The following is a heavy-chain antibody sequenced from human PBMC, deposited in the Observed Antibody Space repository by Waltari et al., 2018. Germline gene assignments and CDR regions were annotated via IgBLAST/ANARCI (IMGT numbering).Heavy chain of an antibody. CDR3: ARPFYGSGSYLVY. V-gene: IGHV1-69*02. CDR1: GGTFSSYT. CDR2: IIPILGIA. Sequence: QVQLVQSGAAVKKPGSSVKVSCKASGGTFSSYTISWVRQAPGQGLEWMGRIIPILGIANYAQKFQGRVTITADKSTSTAYMELSSLRSEDTAVYYCARPFYGSGSYLVYWGQGTLVTVSS. J-gene: IGHJ4*02. D-gene: IGHD3-10*01.